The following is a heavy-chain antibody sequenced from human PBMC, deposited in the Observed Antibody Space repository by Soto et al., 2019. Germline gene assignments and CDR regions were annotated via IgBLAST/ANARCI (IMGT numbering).Heavy chain of an antibody. Sequence: QVQLVESGGGVVQPGRSLRLSCAASGFTFSSYAMHWVRQAPGKGLEWVAVISYDGSNKYYADSVKGRFTISRDNSKNTLYLQMNSLRAEDTAVYYCAKEVGVRGTSTNYFDYWGQGTLVTVSS. V-gene: IGHV3-30-3*01. J-gene: IGHJ4*02. D-gene: IGHD3-10*01. CDR2: ISYDGSNK. CDR1: GFTFSSYA. CDR3: AKEVGVRGTSTNYFDY.